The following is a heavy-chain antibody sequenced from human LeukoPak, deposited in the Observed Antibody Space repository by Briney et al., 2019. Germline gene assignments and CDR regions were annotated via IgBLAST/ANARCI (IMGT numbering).Heavy chain of an antibody. CDR1: GFTFSTYA. CDR2: IKQDESEK. CDR3: ARPEDDYYDSSDGDAFDI. V-gene: IGHV3-7*01. D-gene: IGHD3-22*01. J-gene: IGHJ3*02. Sequence: GGSLRLSCAASGFTFSTYAMSWVRQAPGKGLEWVANIKQDESEKYYVDSVKGRFTISRDNAKNSLYLQMNSLRAEDTTVYYCARPEDDYYDSSDGDAFDIWGQGTMVTVSS.